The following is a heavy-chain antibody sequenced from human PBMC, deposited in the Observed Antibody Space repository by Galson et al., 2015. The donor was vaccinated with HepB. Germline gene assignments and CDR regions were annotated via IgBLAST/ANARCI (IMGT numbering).Heavy chain of an antibody. CDR2: IIPILGIA. V-gene: IGHV1-69*04. CDR1: GGTFSSYA. Sequence: SVKVSCKASGGTFSSYAISWVRQAPGQGLEWMGRIIPILGIANYAQKFQGRVTITADKSTSTAYMELSSLRSEDTAVYYCARRADWDTPFDYWGQGTLVTVSS. D-gene: IGHD3/OR15-3a*01. J-gene: IGHJ4*02. CDR3: ARRADWDTPFDY.